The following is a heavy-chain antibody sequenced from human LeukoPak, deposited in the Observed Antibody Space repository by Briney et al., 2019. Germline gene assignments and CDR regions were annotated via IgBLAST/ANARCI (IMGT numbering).Heavy chain of an antibody. D-gene: IGHD3-3*01. V-gene: IGHV3-30*01. CDR3: ARGEITIFGVVTA. CDR2: ISYDGSNK. J-gene: IGHJ5*02. CDR1: GFTFSSYA. Sequence: GGSLRLSCAASGFTFSSYAMHWVRQAPGKGLEWVAVISYDGSNKYYADSVKGRFTISRDNSKNTLYLQMNSLRAEDTAVYYCARGEITIFGVVTAWGQGTLVTVSP.